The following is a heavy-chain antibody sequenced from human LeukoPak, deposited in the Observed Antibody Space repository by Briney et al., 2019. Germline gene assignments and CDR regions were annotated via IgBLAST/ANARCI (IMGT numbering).Heavy chain of an antibody. J-gene: IGHJ5*02. V-gene: IGHV1-24*01. CDR3: AAVSGHYTLLDA. Sequence: ASVKVSCKISGYTLNDISVHWVGQPPGKGLEWMGGVDPDDGQRVYAQRFQSRVTMTEDTSTSTGYMELSRLRSEDTAVYFCAAVSGHYTLLDAWGQGALVTVST. D-gene: IGHD4-11*01. CDR1: GYTLNDIS. CDR2: VDPDDGQR.